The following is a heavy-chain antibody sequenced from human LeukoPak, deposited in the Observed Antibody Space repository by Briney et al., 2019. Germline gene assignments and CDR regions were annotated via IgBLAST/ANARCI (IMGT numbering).Heavy chain of an antibody. CDR3: ARRRDGYNLNWFDP. Sequence: GGSLRLSCAASGFTFSSYAMEWVRQAPGKGLEWVAVISYDGNNKFYADSVKGRFTISRDNSKNTLYLQMNSLRAEDTAVYYCARRRDGYNLNWFDPWGLGTLVTVSS. J-gene: IGHJ5*02. D-gene: IGHD5-24*01. V-gene: IGHV3-30-3*01. CDR1: GFTFSSYA. CDR2: ISYDGNNK.